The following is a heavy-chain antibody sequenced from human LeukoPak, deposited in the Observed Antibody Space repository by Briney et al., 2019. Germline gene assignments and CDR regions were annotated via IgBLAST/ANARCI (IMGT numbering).Heavy chain of an antibody. J-gene: IGHJ3*02. CDR1: GFTFDDYG. CDR2: IKQDGSEK. V-gene: IGHV3-7*01. CDR3: ARPSRGAYYYGSGSYPI. Sequence: GGSLRLSCAASGFTFDDYGMSWVRQAPGKGLEWVANIKQDGSEKYYVDSVKGRFTISRDNAKNSLYLQMNSLRAEDTAVYYCARPSRGAYYYGSGSYPIWGQGTMVTVSS. D-gene: IGHD3-10*01.